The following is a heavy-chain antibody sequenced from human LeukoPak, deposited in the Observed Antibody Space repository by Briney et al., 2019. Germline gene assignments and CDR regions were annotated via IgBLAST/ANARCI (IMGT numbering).Heavy chain of an antibody. CDR2: INPSNGDT. V-gene: IGHV1-2*02. J-gene: IGHJ5*02. CDR1: GYTFTDYY. CDR3: ASSLETGTGWFDP. D-gene: IGHD1-1*01. Sequence: ASVKVSCKACGYTFTDYYLHWVRQAPGQGREWMGWINPSNGDTKYAQKFQGRVTMTRDTSITTAYMEVKRLTSDDTVVYYCASSLETGTGWFDPWGQGTLVTVSS.